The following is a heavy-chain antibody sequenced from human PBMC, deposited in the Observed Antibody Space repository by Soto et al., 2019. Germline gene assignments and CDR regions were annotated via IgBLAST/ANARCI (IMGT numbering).Heavy chain of an antibody. CDR3: ASIDTAMANYYYGMDV. CDR2: IYSGGST. D-gene: IGHD5-18*01. J-gene: IGHJ6*02. Sequence: LRLSCAASGFTVSSNYMGWVRQSPCKGLEWVSVIYSGGSTYYADSVKGRFTISRDNSKNTLYLQMNSLRAEDTAVYYCASIDTAMANYYYGMDVWGQGTTVTVSS. V-gene: IGHV3-53*01. CDR1: GFTVSSNY.